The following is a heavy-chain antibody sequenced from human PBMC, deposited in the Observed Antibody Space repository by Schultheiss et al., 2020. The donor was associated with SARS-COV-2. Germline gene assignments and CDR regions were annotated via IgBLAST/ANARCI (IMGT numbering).Heavy chain of an antibody. CDR2: INPNSGGT. CDR1: GYTFTSYG. D-gene: IGHD2-15*01. V-gene: IGHV1-18*01. Sequence: ASVKVSCKASGYTFTSYGISWVRQAPGQGLEWMGWINPNSGGTNYAQKLQGRVTMTTDTSTSTAYMELRSLRSDDTAVYYCARGLAGFYLGSVFDPWGQGSLVTVSS. J-gene: IGHJ5*02. CDR3: ARGLAGFYLGSVFDP.